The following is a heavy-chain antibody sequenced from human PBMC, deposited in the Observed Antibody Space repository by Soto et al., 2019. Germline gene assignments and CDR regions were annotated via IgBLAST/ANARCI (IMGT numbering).Heavy chain of an antibody. D-gene: IGHD6-19*01. CDR3: ARNLAVAGRIPIDD. Sequence: PSETLSLTCTVSGGSISSSSYYWGWIRQPPGKGLEWIGSIYYSGSTYYNPSLKSRVTISVDTSKNQFSLKLSSVTAADTAVYYCARNLAVAGRIPIDDWGQGTRVTVSS. J-gene: IGHJ4*02. CDR2: IYYSGST. V-gene: IGHV4-39*01. CDR1: GGSISSSSYY.